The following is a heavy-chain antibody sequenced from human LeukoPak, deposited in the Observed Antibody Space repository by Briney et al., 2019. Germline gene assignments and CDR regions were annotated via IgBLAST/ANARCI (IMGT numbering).Heavy chain of an antibody. V-gene: IGHV3-23*01. CDR3: AKGLNGETWRGGFDY. D-gene: IGHD3-10*01. Sequence: PGGSLRLSCAASGFTFSRYAMSWVRQAPGKGLEWVSVSSGDSTYYADSVKGRFTISRDNPKNTLYLQMNRLRAEDTAVYYCAKGLNGETWRGGFDYWGQGTLVTVSS. CDR1: GFTFSRYA. CDR2: SSGDST. J-gene: IGHJ4*02.